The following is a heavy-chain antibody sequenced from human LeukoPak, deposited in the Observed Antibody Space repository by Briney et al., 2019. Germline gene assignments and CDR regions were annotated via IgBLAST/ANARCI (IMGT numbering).Heavy chain of an antibody. CDR1: GGTFSSYA. J-gene: IGHJ4*02. D-gene: IGHD6-19*01. CDR2: IIPIFGTA. V-gene: IGHV1-69*05. CDR3: ARGGVAGSTDY. Sequence: SVKVSCKASGGTFSSYAISWVRQAPGQGLEWMGRIIPIFGTANYAQKFQGRVTITTDESTSTAYMELSSLRSEATAVCTWARGGVAGSTDYWGQGTLVIVSS.